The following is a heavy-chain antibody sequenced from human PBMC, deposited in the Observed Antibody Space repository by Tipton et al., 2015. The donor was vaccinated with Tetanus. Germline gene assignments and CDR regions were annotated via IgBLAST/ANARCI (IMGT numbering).Heavy chain of an antibody. V-gene: IGHV4-61*01. CDR3: ARGAIFGVLTYRAFDI. CDR2: IYYSGGT. D-gene: IGHD3-3*01. CDR1: GGSVSRGNYY. J-gene: IGHJ3*02. Sequence: LRLSCTVSGGSVSRGNYYWSWIRQPPGKELEWIGYIYYSGGTNYNPSLKSRVTISVDTSKNQFSLRLNSVSAADTAVYYCARGAIFGVLTYRAFDIWGQGTMVTVSS.